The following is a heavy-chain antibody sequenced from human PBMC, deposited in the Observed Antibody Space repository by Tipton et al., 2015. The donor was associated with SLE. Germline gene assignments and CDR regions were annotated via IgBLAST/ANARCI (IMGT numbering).Heavy chain of an antibody. CDR1: GGSISSGDYS. Sequence: LRLSCAVSGGSISSGDYSWSWIRQPPGKGLEWIGYIYHSGSIYYNPSLKSRVTISVDTSKNQFSLKLSSVTAADTAVYYCARDGGYSSGWFVGYWGQGTLVTVSS. D-gene: IGHD6-19*01. CDR2: IYHSGSI. CDR3: ARDGGYSSGWFVGY. J-gene: IGHJ4*02. V-gene: IGHV4-30-2*01.